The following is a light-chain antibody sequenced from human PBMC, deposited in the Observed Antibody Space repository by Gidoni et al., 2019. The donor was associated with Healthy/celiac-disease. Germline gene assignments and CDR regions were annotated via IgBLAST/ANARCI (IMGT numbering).Light chain of an antibody. CDR3: IIWHSSAVL. J-gene: IGLJ2*01. Sequence: QAVLTQPALRHDSPGASASHTCPLRSGSIVGTYRIYWYPQKPGSPHQYLLSYKSDSDKQQGSGVPSRFSVSKAASAKAEILLISWLQSEDEADYYCIIWHSSAVLFGGGTKLTVL. CDR2: YKSDSDK. V-gene: IGLV5-45*01. CDR1: SGSIVGTYR.